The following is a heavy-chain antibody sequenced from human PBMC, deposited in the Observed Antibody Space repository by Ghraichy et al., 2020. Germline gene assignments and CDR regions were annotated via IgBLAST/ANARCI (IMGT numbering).Heavy chain of an antibody. V-gene: IGHV3-53*01. J-gene: IGHJ1*01. D-gene: IGHD2-15*01. CDR1: GFTVSSNY. CDR3: ARDGRYCSGGSCYTQYFQD. CDR2: IRSGGTT. Sequence: ETLSLTCAASGFTVSSNYMNWVRQAPGKGLEWVSLIRSGGTTEYADSVKGRFTISRDTSKNTLYLQMNSLGVEDTAVYYCARDGRYCSGGSCYTQYFQDWGQGTLVTVSS.